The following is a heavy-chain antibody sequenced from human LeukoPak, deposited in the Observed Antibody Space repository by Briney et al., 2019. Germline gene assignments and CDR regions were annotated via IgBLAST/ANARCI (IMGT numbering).Heavy chain of an antibody. J-gene: IGHJ4*02. D-gene: IGHD3-22*01. V-gene: IGHV1-69*13. CDR1: GGTFSSYA. CDR3: ARAGDLHYYDSSGSDY. Sequence: GASVKVSCKASGGTFSSYAISWVRQAPGQGLERMGGIIPIFGTANYAQKFQGRVTITADESTSTAYMELSSLRSEDTAVYYCARAGDLHYYDSSGSDYWGQGTLVTVSS. CDR2: IIPIFGTA.